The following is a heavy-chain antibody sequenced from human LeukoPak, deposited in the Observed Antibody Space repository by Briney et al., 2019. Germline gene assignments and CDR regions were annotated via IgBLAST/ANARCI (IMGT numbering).Heavy chain of an antibody. V-gene: IGHV3-74*01. CDR3: ARSGRSTTVTIGSLDY. D-gene: IGHD4-17*01. CDR2: INSDGSST. Sequence: PGGSLRLSCAASGFTFSSYAMSWVRQAPGKGLVWVSRINSDGSSTSYADSVKGRFTISRDNAKNTLYLQMNSLRAEDTAVYYCARSGRSTTVTIGSLDYWGQGTLVTVSS. CDR1: GFTFSSYA. J-gene: IGHJ4*02.